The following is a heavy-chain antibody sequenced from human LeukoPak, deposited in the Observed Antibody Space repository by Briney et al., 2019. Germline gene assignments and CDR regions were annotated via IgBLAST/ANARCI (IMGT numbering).Heavy chain of an antibody. CDR3: AKDRGSSGWYYWFDP. D-gene: IGHD6-19*01. V-gene: IGHV3-23*01. J-gene: IGHJ5*02. CDR1: GFTFSSYA. Sequence: GGSLRLSCAASGFTFSSYAMSWVRQAPGKGLEWVSAISGSGGSTYYADSVKGRFTISRDNSKNTLYLKMNSLRAEDTAVCYCAKDRGSSGWYYWFDPWGQGTLVTVSS. CDR2: ISGSGGST.